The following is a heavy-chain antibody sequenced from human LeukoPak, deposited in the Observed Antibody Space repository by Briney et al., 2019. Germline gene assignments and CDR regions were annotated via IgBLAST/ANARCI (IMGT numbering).Heavy chain of an antibody. Sequence: GGSLRLSCEASGFTFSNYWMTWVRQAPGKGLEWVAVIWYDGSNKYYADSVKGRFTISRDNSKNTLYLQMNSLRAEDTAVYYCARDLRYCSGGSCYYYGMDVWGQGTTVTVSS. CDR1: GFTFSNYW. D-gene: IGHD2-15*01. J-gene: IGHJ6*02. CDR3: ARDLRYCSGGSCYYYGMDV. V-gene: IGHV3-33*08. CDR2: IWYDGSNK.